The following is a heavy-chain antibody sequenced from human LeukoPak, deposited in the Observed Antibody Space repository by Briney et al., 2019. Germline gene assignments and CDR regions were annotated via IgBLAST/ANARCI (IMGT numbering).Heavy chain of an antibody. CDR3: ARGGGTIVRGATAGVDY. J-gene: IGHJ4*02. Sequence: GGSLRLSCAASGFTFSSYGMHWVRQAPGKGLEWVAVISFDGSDEYYADSVKGRSTISRDNSKNTLFLQMNSLRAEDTAVYYCARGGGTIVRGATAGVDYWGQGTLVTVSS. CDR2: ISFDGSDE. D-gene: IGHD3-10*01. V-gene: IGHV3-30*19. CDR1: GFTFSSYG.